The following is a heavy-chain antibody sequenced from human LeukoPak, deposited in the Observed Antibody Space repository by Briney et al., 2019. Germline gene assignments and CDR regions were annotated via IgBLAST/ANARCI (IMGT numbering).Heavy chain of an antibody. CDR3: ARDYYDSSGYYGDLDY. CDR2: ISAYNGNT. J-gene: IGHJ4*02. V-gene: IGHV1-18*01. Sequence: ASVKVSCKASGYTFTSYGISWVRQAPGQGLEWMGWISAYNGNTNYAQKLQGRVTMTTDTSTSTAYMELRSLRSDDTAVYYCARDYYDSSGYYGDLDYWGQETLVTVSS. D-gene: IGHD3-22*01. CDR1: GYTFTSYG.